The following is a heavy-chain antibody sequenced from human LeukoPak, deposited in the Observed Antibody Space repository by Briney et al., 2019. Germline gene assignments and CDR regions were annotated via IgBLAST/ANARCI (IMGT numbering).Heavy chain of an antibody. CDR1: EFTFDNFA. Sequence: PGGSLRLSCAASEFTFDNFAMTWVRQAPGKGLEWVSTISGSGSSTYYADSVKGRFTISRDNSKNTLYLRMNSLRAEDTAVYYCAKDRQGYSYEFDYWGQGTLVTVSS. V-gene: IGHV3-23*01. CDR2: ISGSGSST. J-gene: IGHJ4*02. CDR3: AKDRQGYSYEFDY. D-gene: IGHD5-18*01.